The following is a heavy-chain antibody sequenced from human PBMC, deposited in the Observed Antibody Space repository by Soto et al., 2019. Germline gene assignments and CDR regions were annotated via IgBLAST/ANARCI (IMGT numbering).Heavy chain of an antibody. CDR2: IGAYNGNT. J-gene: IGHJ5*02. CDR1: GYNFNTYG. CDR3: ARWSSTWPDNWFDP. Sequence: QVQLVQSGAEVKKPGASVKVSCKASGYNFNTYGFSWVRQAPGQGLEWVGWIGAYNGNTKYAQNFHGRVTITTDTSTRTPYMELRSLTSDDTAVYYCARWSSTWPDNWFDPWGQGTLVTVSS. D-gene: IGHD6-13*01. V-gene: IGHV1-18*01.